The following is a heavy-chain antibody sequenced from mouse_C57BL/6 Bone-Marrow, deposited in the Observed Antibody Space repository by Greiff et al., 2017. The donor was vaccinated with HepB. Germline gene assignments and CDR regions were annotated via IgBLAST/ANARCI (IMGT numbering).Heavy chain of an antibody. CDR3: TRTHYYGSSYVFDY. J-gene: IGHJ2*01. CDR1: GFTFSDAW. CDR2: IRNKANNHAT. V-gene: IGHV6-6*01. Sequence: DVKLVESGGGLVQPGGSMKLSCAASGFTFSDAWMDWVRQSPEKGLEWVAEIRNKANNHATYYAESVKGRFTISRDDSKSSVYLQMNSLRAEDTGIYYCTRTHYYGSSYVFDYWGQGTTLTVSS. D-gene: IGHD1-1*01.